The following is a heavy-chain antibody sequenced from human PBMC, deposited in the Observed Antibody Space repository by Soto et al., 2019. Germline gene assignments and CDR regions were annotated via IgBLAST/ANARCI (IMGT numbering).Heavy chain of an antibody. V-gene: IGHV1-69*12. Sequence: QVQLVQSGAEVKKPGSSVKVSCKVSAGTFRSYALTWVRQAPGQGLEWMGGIIPMFGTPNYAQKFQDRVTITADESTSTAYMELSSLRSEDTAVFYCARARVTRGHSYCYYAMDAWGQGTTFTVSS. CDR3: ARARVTRGHSYCYYAMDA. CDR2: IIPMFGTP. CDR1: AGTFRSYA. J-gene: IGHJ6*02.